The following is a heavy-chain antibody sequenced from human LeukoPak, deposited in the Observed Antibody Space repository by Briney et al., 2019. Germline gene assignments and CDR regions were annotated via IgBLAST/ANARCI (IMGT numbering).Heavy chain of an antibody. CDR2: ISGSGGST. Sequence: GGSLRLSCAASGFTFSSYAMSWVRQAPGKGLEWVSAISGSGGSTYYADSVKGRFTISRDNSKNTLYLQMNSLRAEDTAVYYCAKDFSRSSRLATYFDYWGQGTLVTVSS. J-gene: IGHJ4*02. CDR3: AKDFSRSSRLATYFDY. V-gene: IGHV3-23*01. D-gene: IGHD3-10*01. CDR1: GFTFSSYA.